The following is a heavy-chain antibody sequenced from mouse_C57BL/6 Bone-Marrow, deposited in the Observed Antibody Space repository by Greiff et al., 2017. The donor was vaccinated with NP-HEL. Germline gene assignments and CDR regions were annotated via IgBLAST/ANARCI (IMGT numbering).Heavy chain of an antibody. CDR2: ISSGGDYI. CDR1: GFTFSSYA. J-gene: IGHJ4*01. Sequence: EVNVVESGEGLVKPGGSLKLSCAASGFTFSSYAMSWVRQTPEKRLEWVAYISSGGDYIYYADTVKGRFTISRDNARNTLYLQMSSLKSEDTAMYYCTRDSGYYPYAMDYWGQGTSVTVSS. CDR3: TRDSGYYPYAMDY. D-gene: IGHD2-3*01. V-gene: IGHV5-9-1*02.